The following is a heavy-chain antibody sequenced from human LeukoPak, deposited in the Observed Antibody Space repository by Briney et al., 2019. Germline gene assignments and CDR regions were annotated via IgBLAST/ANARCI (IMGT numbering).Heavy chain of an antibody. CDR1: LYSFTSYW. J-gene: IGHJ3*02. CDR3: ATPIAAAGPDAFDI. D-gene: IGHD6-13*01. V-gene: IGHV5-51*01. Sequence: GESLKISCKCSLYSFTSYWSGFVRQMPGKVLEWIVIIYPGDSDNSYSPSFQGQVTISADKSISTAYLQWSSLKASDTAMYYCATPIAAAGPDAFDIWGQGTMVTVSS. CDR2: IYPGDSDN.